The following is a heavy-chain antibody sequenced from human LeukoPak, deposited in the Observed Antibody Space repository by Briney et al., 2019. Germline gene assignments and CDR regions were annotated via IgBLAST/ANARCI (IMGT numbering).Heavy chain of an antibody. D-gene: IGHD6-19*01. CDR2: IYYSGST. Sequence: PSQTLSLTCTVSGGSNSSGGYYWSWIRQHPGKGLEWIGYIYYSGSTYYNPSLKSRVTISVDTSKNQFSLKLSSVTAADTAVYYCARGAGYSSGWSAVTPYFDYWGQGTLVTVSS. V-gene: IGHV4-31*03. CDR1: GGSNSSGGYY. CDR3: ARGAGYSSGWSAVTPYFDY. J-gene: IGHJ4*02.